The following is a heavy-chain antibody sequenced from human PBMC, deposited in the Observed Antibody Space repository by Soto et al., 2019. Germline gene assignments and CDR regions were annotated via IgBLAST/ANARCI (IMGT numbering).Heavy chain of an antibody. V-gene: IGHV2-26*01. J-gene: IGHJ5*02. Sequence: QVTLKESGPVLVKPTEPLTLTCTVSGFSLSNARMGVSWIRQPPGKALEWLAHIFSNDEKSYSTSLKSRLTISKDTSKSQVVLTMTNMDPVDTATYYCARSTEGSGPFDPWGQGTLVTVSS. CDR3: ARSTEGSGPFDP. CDR2: IFSNDEK. CDR1: GFSLSNARMG.